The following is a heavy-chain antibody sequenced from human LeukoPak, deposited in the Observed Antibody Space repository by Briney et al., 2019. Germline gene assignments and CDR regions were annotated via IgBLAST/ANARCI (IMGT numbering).Heavy chain of an antibody. D-gene: IGHD6-13*01. Sequence: GGSLRLSCAASGFTFSSYAMSWVRQAAGKGLEWVSAISGSGGGTYYADSVKGRFTISRDNSKNTLYLQMNSLRAEDTAVYYCAKGGGQQLVRDYWGQGTLVTVSS. J-gene: IGHJ4*02. CDR3: AKGGGQQLVRDY. V-gene: IGHV3-23*01. CDR1: GFTFSSYA. CDR2: ISGSGGGT.